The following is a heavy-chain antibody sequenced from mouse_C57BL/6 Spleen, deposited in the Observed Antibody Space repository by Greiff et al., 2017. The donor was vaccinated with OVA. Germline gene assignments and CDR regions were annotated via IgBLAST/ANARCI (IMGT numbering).Heavy chain of an antibody. CDR3: ARHPDGYGVDY. J-gene: IGHJ2*01. V-gene: IGHV5-6*02. D-gene: IGHD2-2*01. CDR1: GFTFSSYG. Sequence: DVMLVESGGDLVKPGGSLKLSCAASGFTFSSYGMSWVRQTPDKRLEWVATISRGGSYPYYPDSVKGRFTISRDNAKNTLYLQRSSLKSEDTAMYYCARHPDGYGVDYWGKGTTLTVSS. CDR2: ISRGGSYP.